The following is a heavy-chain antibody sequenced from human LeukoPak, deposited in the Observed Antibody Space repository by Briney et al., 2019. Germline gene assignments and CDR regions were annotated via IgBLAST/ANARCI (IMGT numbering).Heavy chain of an antibody. J-gene: IGHJ4*02. V-gene: IGHV3-30-3*02. CDR3: AEGGIYGDSGDF. CDR1: GFTFSSYA. D-gene: IGHD4-17*01. Sequence: GGSLRLSCAASGFTFSSYAMHWVRQAPGKGLEWVAVISYDGSNKYYADSVKGRFTISRDNSKSTLDLQMNSLRADDTAVYYCAEGGIYGDSGDFWGQGALVIVSS. CDR2: ISYDGSNK.